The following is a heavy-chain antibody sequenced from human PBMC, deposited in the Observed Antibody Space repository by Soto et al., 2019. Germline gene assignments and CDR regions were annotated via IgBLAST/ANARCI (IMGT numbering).Heavy chain of an antibody. CDR2: ITEAGGDT. V-gene: IGHV3-23*01. CDR1: GFTFSNFV. CDR3: ARAGVIFAFDI. D-gene: IGHD3-10*01. J-gene: IGHJ3*02. Sequence: GGSLRLSCAASGFTFSNFVMRWVRQTPGKGLEWVSTITEAGGDTYYTDSVKGRFTVSRDNSKNTLYLQMTSLRAEDTAVYYCARAGVIFAFDIWGQGTMVTVSS.